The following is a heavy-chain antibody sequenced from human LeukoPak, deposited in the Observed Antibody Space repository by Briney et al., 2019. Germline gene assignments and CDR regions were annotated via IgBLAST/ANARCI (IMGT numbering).Heavy chain of an antibody. CDR1: GFTFSSYA. J-gene: IGHJ3*02. CDR3: AFPKGGAGAFDI. Sequence: GGSLRLSCAASGFTFSSYAMNWVRQAPGRGLEWVSAISGSGDSTYYADSVKGRFTISRDNSKNTLYLQMNSLRAEDTAVYYCAFPKGGAGAFDIWGQGTMVTVSS. V-gene: IGHV3-23*01. CDR2: ISGSGDST. D-gene: IGHD1-26*01.